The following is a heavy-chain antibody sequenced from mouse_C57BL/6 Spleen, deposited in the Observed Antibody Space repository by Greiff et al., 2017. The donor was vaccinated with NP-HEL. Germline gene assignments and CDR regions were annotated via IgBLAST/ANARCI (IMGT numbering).Heavy chain of an antibody. CDR2: IYPGSGST. CDR3: ARTDYYGSSGLDD. V-gene: IGHV1-55*01. CDR1: GYTFTSYW. Sequence: VQLQQPGAELVKPGASVKMSCKASGYTFTSYWITWVKQRPGQGLEWIGDIYPGSGSTNYNEKFKSKATLTVDTSSSTAYMQLSSLTSEDSAVYYCARTDYYGSSGLDDWGQGTTLTVSS. J-gene: IGHJ2*01. D-gene: IGHD1-1*01.